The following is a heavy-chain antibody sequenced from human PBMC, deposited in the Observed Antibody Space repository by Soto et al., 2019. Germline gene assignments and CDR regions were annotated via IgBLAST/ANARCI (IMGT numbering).Heavy chain of an antibody. CDR2: VSYDGSHK. CDR3: AKDGPQKYYYYGMDV. CDR1: GFTFSTYG. Sequence: PGGSLRLSCAASGFTFSTYGMHWVRQAPGKGLEWVAAVSYDGSHKFYVDSVKGRFTISRDNSKNTLYLLMIGLRGEDTAVYYCAKDGPQKYYYYGMDVWGQGTTVTVSS. J-gene: IGHJ6*02. V-gene: IGHV3-30*18.